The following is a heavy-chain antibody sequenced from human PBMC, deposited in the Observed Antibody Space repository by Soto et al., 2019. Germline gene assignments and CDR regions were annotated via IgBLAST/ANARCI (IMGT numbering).Heavy chain of an antibody. V-gene: IGHV1-18*01. CDR2: ISAYNGNT. J-gene: IGHJ5*02. D-gene: IGHD5-12*01. CDR3: ARDMGGYSGYDGRGGNFWFDP. CDR1: GYSFSRYG. Sequence: SLNGSRKTFGYSFSRYGIRWGRLTQRQGLEWMGWISAYNGNTNYAQKLQGRVTMTTDTSTSTAYMELRSLRSDDTAVYYCARDMGGYSGYDGRGGNFWFDPRGQGTLVTVSS.